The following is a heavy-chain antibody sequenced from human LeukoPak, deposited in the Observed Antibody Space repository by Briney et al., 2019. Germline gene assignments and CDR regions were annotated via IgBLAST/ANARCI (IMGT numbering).Heavy chain of an antibody. CDR2: FDPEDGET. D-gene: IGHD3-10*01. J-gene: IGHJ5*02. CDR3: ATQRGYYGSGNNWFDP. V-gene: IGHV1-24*01. CDR1: GYTLTELS. Sequence: ASVKVSCKVSGYTLTELSMHWVRQAPGKGLEWMGGFDPEDGETIYAQKFQGRVTMTEDTSTDTANMELSSLRSEDTAVYYCATQRGYYGSGNNWFDPWGQGTLVTVSS.